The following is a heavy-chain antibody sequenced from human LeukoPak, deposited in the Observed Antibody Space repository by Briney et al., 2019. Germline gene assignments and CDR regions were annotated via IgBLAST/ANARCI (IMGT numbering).Heavy chain of an antibody. Sequence: PGGALRLSCAASGFTFSSYAMNWVRQAPGKGLEWVSTISGDGGDTHYADSVRGRFTISRANSKNTLFMQMNSLRAEDTDVYYCGKSGSRDWDSFEYWGQGTLVTASS. CDR3: GKSGSRDWDSFEY. J-gene: IGHJ4*02. CDR1: GFTFSSYA. D-gene: IGHD6-19*01. CDR2: ISGDGGDT. V-gene: IGHV3-23*01.